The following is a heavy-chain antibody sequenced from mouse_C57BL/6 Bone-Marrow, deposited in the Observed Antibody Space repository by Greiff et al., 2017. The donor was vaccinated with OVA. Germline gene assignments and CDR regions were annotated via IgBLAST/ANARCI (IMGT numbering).Heavy chain of an antibody. CDR1: GFSLTSYG. V-gene: IGHV2-5*01. CDR2: IWRGGST. D-gene: IGHD1-1*01. J-gene: IGHJ1*03. CDR3: AKSDYYGSSDWYFDV. Sequence: VKLVESGPGLVQPSQSLSITCTVSGFSLTSYGVHWVRQSPGKGLEWLGVIWRGGSTDYNAAFMSRLSITKDNSKSQVFFKMNSLQADDTAIYYCAKSDYYGSSDWYFDVWGTGTTVTVSS.